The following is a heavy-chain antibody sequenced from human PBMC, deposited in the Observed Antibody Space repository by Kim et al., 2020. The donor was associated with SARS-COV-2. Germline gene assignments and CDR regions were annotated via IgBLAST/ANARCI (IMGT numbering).Heavy chain of an antibody. D-gene: IGHD3-9*01. J-gene: IGHJ6*02. CDR2: IFYDGSNK. Sequence: GGSLRLSCAASGFTFSSYDMHWVRQAPGKGLEWVAVIFYDGSNKYYADSVKGRFTISRDNSKNTLYLQMNSLRAEDTALYYCARDLRLRYFDWFFRTDDVSRGGRGVWGQGTTVTVSS. CDR3: ARDLRLRYFDWFFRTDDVSRGGRGV. V-gene: IGHV3-30*04. CDR1: GFTFSSYD.